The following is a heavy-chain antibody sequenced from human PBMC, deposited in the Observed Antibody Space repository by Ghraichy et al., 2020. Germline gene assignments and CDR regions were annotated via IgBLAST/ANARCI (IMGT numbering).Heavy chain of an antibody. V-gene: IGHV3-23*01. CDR1: RFTFTIHA. J-gene: IGHJ4*02. CDR3: AEGGITPFRPLFDY. CDR2: DTSADAT. D-gene: IGHD1-14*01. Sequence: GGSLRLSCPTSRFTFTIHAMSWVRQAPGKGLEWVSTDTSADATYYADSVQGRFTISRDNSKNTIYLQMTSLGVEDTAVYYCAEGGITPFRPLFDYWDQGALVTVSS.